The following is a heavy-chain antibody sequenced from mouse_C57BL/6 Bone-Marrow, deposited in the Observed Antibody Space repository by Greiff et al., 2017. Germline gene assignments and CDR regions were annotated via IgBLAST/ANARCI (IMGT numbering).Heavy chain of an antibody. J-gene: IGHJ3*01. V-gene: IGHV3-6*01. CDR2: ISYDGSN. CDR1: GYSITSGYY. CDR3: ASERYYGSSYGFAY. Sequence: EVQLVESGPGLVKPSQSLSLTCSVTGYSITSGYYWNWIRQFPGNKLEWMGYISYDGSNNYNPSLKNRISITRDTSKNQFFLTLNSVTTEDTATYYCASERYYGSSYGFAYWGQGTLVTVSA. D-gene: IGHD1-1*01.